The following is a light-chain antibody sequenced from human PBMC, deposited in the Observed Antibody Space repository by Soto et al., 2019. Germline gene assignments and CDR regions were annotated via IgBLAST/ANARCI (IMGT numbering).Light chain of an antibody. CDR2: DVS. V-gene: IGLV2-14*01. CDR1: SSDVGGYNY. CDR3: SSYRSSIIPVV. Sequence: QSALTQPASVSGSPGQSITISCTGTSSDVGGYNYVSWYQQHPGKAPKLMIYDVSNRPSGVSNRFSGSKSGNTASLTISGLQAEDETDYYCSSYRSSIIPVVFGGGTKLTVL. J-gene: IGLJ2*01.